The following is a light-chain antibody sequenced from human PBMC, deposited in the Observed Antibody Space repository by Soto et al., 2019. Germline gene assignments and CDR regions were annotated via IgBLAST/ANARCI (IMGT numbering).Light chain of an antibody. Sequence: QSVLTQPASVSGSPGQSITISCTGTRSDVGGYNYVSWYQQHPGKAPKLMIYEVSNRPSGVSNRFSGSKSGNTASLTISGLQAEDEADYYCRSYTSSSTLYVLGTGTKLTVL. CDR3: RSYTSSSTLYV. CDR2: EVS. V-gene: IGLV2-14*01. CDR1: RSDVGGYNY. J-gene: IGLJ1*01.